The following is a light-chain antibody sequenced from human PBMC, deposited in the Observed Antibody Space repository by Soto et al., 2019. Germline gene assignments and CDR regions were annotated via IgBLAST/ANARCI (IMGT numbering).Light chain of an antibody. J-gene: IGLJ1*01. CDR2: KGT. V-gene: IGLV2-23*01. CDR3: CSSAPESTYV. CDR1: SSDIGAYDS. Sequence: QSALAQPASVSGSPGQSITISCTGTSSDIGAYDSVSWYQQHPHKAPRLIIYKGTQRPSGVSNRFSGSTSGNAASLTISGLQAVDEAEYFCCSSAPESTYVFGAGTKVTVL.